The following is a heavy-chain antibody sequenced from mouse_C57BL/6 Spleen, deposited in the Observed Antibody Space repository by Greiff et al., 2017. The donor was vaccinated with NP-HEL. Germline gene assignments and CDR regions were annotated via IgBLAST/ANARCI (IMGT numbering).Heavy chain of an antibody. Sequence: EVQLQQSGPVLVKPGASVKMSCKASGYTFTDYYMNWVKQSHGKSLEWIGVINPYNGGTSYNQKFKGKATLTVDKSSSTAYMELNSLTSEDSAVYYCARGDYYGSRVWFAYWGQGTLVTVSA. J-gene: IGHJ3*01. CDR3: ARGDYYGSRVWFAY. CDR1: GYTFTDYY. V-gene: IGHV1-19*01. CDR2: INPYNGGT. D-gene: IGHD1-1*01.